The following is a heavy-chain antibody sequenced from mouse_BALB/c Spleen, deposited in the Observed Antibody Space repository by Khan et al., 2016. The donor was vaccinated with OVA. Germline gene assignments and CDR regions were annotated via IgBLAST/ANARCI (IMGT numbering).Heavy chain of an antibody. Sequence: QVQLKESGPGLVAPSQSLSITCTVSGFSLISYGVNWVRQPPGKGLEWLGVIWGDGSINYHSTLKSRLIISKDNSKRQVFLTLNSLQTDVTATYYCAKFTPDFYSMDYWGQGTSVTVSS. J-gene: IGHJ4*01. V-gene: IGHV2-3*01. D-gene: IGHD1-1*01. CDR1: GFSLISYG. CDR2: IWGDGSI. CDR3: AKFTPDFYSMDY.